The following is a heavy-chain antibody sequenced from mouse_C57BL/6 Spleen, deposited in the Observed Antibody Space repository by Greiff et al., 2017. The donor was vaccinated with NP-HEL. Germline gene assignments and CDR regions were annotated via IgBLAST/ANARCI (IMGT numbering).Heavy chain of an antibody. Sequence: VQLKESGPELVKPGASVKISCKASGYSFTGYYMNWVKQSPDKSLEWIGEINPSTGGTTYNQKFKAKATLTVDKSSSTAYMQLKSLTSEDSAVYYCARQLRPLYAMDYWGQGTSVTVSS. CDR3: ARQLRPLYAMDY. D-gene: IGHD3-2*02. CDR1: GYSFTGYY. J-gene: IGHJ4*01. V-gene: IGHV1-42*01. CDR2: INPSTGGT.